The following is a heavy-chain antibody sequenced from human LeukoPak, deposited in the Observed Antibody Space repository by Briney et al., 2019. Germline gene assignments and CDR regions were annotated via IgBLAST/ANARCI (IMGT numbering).Heavy chain of an antibody. J-gene: IGHJ6*04. CDR3: ARGSLWFGELSYNYYGMDV. V-gene: IGHV1-69*13. CDR2: IIPIFGTA. D-gene: IGHD3-10*01. CDR1: GGTFSSYA. Sequence: GASVKVSCKAPGGTFSSYAISWVRQAPGRGLEWMGGIIPIFGTANYAQKFQGRVTITADESTSTAYMELSSLRSEDTAVYYCARGSLWFGELSYNYYGMDVWGKGTTVTVSS.